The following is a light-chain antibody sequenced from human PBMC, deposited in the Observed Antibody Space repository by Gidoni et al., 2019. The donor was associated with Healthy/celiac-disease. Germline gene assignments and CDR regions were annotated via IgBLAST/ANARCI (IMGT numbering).Light chain of an antibody. J-gene: IGKJ4*01. Sequence: DIMMTPSPLSLPVTPGEPASISCRSSQSLLRSNGYNYLDWYLQTPGESPQLLIYLGSNRASGVPDWFSGSGSVTYFTLKISRVVAEYVGVYYFMQALQTPPTFGGGTKVELK. V-gene: IGKV2-28*01. CDR1: QSLLRSNGYNY. CDR2: LGS. CDR3: MQALQTPPT.